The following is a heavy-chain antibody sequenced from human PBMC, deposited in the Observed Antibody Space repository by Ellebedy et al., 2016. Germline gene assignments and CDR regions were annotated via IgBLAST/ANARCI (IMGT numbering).Heavy chain of an antibody. CDR2: GHT. CDR1: GYNFDSYG. V-gene: IGHV1-18*04. Sequence: ASVKVSXXASGYNFDSYGITWVRQAPGQGLEWMGGHTNYAQKFQDRVIMTIDTSRNTAYMELRNLRFEDTALYYCARTRTLIRGVLDVWGQGTTVSVSS. CDR3: ARTRTLIRGVLDV. J-gene: IGHJ6*02. D-gene: IGHD3-10*01.